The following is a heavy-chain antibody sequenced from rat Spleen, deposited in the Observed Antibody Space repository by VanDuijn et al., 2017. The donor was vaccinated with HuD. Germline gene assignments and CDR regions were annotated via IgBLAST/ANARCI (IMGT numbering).Heavy chain of an antibody. D-gene: IGHD1-4*01. Sequence: VQLKESGPGLVKPSLTLSLTCTVSGFSLSNYGVFWVRQPPGKGLEWVASITSYGSNTSYPDSVKGRFTISRDNAKSTLYLQLDSLRSEDTATYYCAKVGLPGGLRIYLRSSYNWFSYWGQGTLVTVSS. J-gene: IGHJ3*01. CDR2: ITSYGSNT. V-gene: IGHV5-29*01. CDR1: GFSLSNYG. CDR3: AKVGLPGGLRIYLRSSYNWFSY.